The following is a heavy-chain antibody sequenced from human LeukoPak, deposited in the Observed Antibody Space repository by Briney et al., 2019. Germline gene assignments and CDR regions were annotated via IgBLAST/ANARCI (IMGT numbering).Heavy chain of an antibody. CDR2: INPNSGGT. J-gene: IGHJ4*02. V-gene: IGHV1-2*06. Sequence: ASVKVSCKASGYTFTGYYMHWVRQAPGQGLEWMGRINPNSGGTNYAQKFQGRVTMTRDTSISTAYMELSSLRSEDTAVYYCARDPYGDYGCFDYWGQGALVTVSS. D-gene: IGHD4-17*01. CDR1: GYTFTGYY. CDR3: ARDPYGDYGCFDY.